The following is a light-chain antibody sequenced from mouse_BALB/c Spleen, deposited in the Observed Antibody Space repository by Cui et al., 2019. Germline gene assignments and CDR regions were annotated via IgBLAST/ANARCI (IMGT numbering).Light chain of an antibody. CDR1: QSISDY. Sequence: DIVMTQSPATLSVTPGDRVSLSCRASQSISDYLHWYQQKSHESPRLLIKYASQSISGIPSRFSGSGSGSDFTLSINSVEPEDVGVYYCQNGQSFPFTFGSGTKLEIK. J-gene: IGKJ4*01. V-gene: IGKV5-39*01. CDR3: QNGQSFPFT. CDR2: YAS.